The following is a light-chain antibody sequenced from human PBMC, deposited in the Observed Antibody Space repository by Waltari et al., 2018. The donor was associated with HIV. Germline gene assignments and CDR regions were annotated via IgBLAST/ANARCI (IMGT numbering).Light chain of an antibody. CDR2: DVS. CDR3: SSYTGSSTLGV. Sequence: QSALTQPASVSGSPGQSITISCTGTSSDVGPSNYVSWYQQHPDKAPKLIIYDVSTRPSGISDRFSGSKSGNTASLTISGLQNDDEADYFCSSYTGSSTLGVFGTGTRVTVL. J-gene: IGLJ1*01. V-gene: IGLV2-14*03. CDR1: SSDVGPSNY.